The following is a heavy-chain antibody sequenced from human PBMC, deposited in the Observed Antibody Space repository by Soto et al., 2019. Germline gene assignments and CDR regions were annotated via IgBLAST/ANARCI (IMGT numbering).Heavy chain of an antibody. D-gene: IGHD3-10*01. Sequence: SEPLSLTWTVSGGSSSNFYWRWIRQPPGKGLEWIGYIYYSGTTSYNPSLNSRVTISVDTSKNQFSLKLNSVTAADTAVHYCARESYYGSGATVVGYWGLGTLVTVSS. V-gene: IGHV4-59*01. J-gene: IGHJ4*02. CDR2: IYYSGTT. CDR1: GGSSSNFY. CDR3: ARESYYGSGATVVGY.